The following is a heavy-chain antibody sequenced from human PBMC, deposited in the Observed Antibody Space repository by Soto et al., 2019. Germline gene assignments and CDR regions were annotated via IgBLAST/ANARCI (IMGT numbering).Heavy chain of an antibody. J-gene: IGHJ4*02. CDR2: IYYSGST. CDR3: ARDKITGLFDY. V-gene: IGHV4-39*07. D-gene: IGHD2-8*02. CDR1: GGSISSGGYY. Sequence: SETLSLTCTVSGGSISSGGYYWSWIRQHPGKGLEWIGCIYYSGSTNYNPSLKSRVTISVDTSKNQFSLKLTSVTAADTAVYYCARDKITGLFDYWGQGTLVTVSS.